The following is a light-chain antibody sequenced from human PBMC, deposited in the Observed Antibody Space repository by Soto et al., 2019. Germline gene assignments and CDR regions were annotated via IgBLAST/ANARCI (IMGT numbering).Light chain of an antibody. CDR2: RAA. CDR3: QQANDFPLT. V-gene: IGKV1-12*01. CDR1: QNINDW. Sequence: DIQMTQSPSFVSASVGDRVTITCRASQNINDWLAWYQQKPGRAPDLLISRAATLQSGVPSRFSGSGSGTDFTLTINSLQPEDFATYYCQQANDFPLTFGGGTRIEIK. J-gene: IGKJ4*01.